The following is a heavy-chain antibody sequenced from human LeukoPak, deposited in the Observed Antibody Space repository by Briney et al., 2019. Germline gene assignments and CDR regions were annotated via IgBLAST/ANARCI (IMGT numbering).Heavy chain of an antibody. Sequence: GGSLRLSCAASGFTFSVYSMNWVRQAPGKGLEWVSAISGSGGSTYYADSVKGRFTISRDNSKNTLYLQMNSLRAEDTAVYYCAKGHSSGWYSDYWGQGTLVTVSS. CDR1: GFTFSVYS. CDR2: ISGSGGST. J-gene: IGHJ4*02. D-gene: IGHD6-19*01. CDR3: AKGHSSGWYSDY. V-gene: IGHV3-23*01.